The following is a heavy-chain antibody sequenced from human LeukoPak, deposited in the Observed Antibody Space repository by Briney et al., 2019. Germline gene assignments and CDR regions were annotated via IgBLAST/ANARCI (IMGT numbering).Heavy chain of an antibody. CDR1: GVTVSSLS. CDR3: ARDRGVGALDY. V-gene: IGHV3-21*01. CDR2: ISSSSSYI. J-gene: IGHJ4*02. Sequence: PGASLRLPCADSGVTVSSLSMVWGRHGTGKGREGVSSISSSSSYIYYADSVKGRFTISRDNAKNSLYLQINSLRAEDTAVYYCARDRGVGALDYWGQGTLVTVSS. D-gene: IGHD1-26*01.